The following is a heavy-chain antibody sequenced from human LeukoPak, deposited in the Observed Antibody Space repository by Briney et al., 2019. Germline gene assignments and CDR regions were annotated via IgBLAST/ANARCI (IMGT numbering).Heavy chain of an antibody. J-gene: IGHJ4*02. CDR2: ISSSSNYI. CDR3: ARDLTSGRKSFDY. V-gene: IGHV3-21*01. D-gene: IGHD6-19*01. CDR1: VFTFSSYS. Sequence: PGGSLRLSCVGSVFTFSSYSMTWVRQAPGKGLEWVLYISSSSNYIYYADAVKGRFTISRDNAKNSLYLQMDSLRAEDTAVYFCARDLTSGRKSFDYWGRGTVVAVSP.